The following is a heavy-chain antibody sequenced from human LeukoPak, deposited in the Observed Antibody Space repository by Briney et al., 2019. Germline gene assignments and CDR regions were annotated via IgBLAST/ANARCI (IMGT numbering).Heavy chain of an antibody. CDR2: IYYSGST. V-gene: IGHV4-61*01. Sequence: SETLSLTCTVSGVSVSSGSYYWSWIRQPPGKGLEWIGYIYYSGSTNYNPSLKSRVTISVDTSKNQFSLKLSSVTAADTAVYYCAREVPGDYFDYWGQGTLVTVSS. CDR3: AREVPGDYFDY. D-gene: IGHD4-17*01. CDR1: GVSVSSGSYY. J-gene: IGHJ4*02.